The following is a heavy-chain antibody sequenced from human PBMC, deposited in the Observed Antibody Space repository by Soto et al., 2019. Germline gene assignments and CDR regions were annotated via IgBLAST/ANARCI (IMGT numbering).Heavy chain of an antibody. J-gene: IGHJ6*03. D-gene: IGHD3-10*01. V-gene: IGHV1-18*01. Sequence: ASVKVSCKASGYTFTSYGISWVRQAPGQGLEWMGWISAYNGNTNYAQKLQGRVTMTTDTSTSKAYMELRSLRSDDTAVYYCARVQIRITMVRGDYYYYYYMDVWGKGTTVTVSS. CDR1: GYTFTSYG. CDR2: ISAYNGNT. CDR3: ARVQIRITMVRGDYYYYYYMDV.